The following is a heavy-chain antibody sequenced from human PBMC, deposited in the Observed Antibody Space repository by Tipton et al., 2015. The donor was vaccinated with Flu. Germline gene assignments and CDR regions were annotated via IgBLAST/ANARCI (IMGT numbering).Heavy chain of an antibody. CDR3: ARYYYDSSGYPQGAYYFDY. D-gene: IGHD3-22*01. V-gene: IGHV4-4*07. CDR2: IYTSGST. J-gene: IGHJ4*02. CDR1: GGSISSYY. Sequence: TLSLTCTVSGGSISSYYWSWIRQPAGKGLEWIGRIYTSGSTNYNPSLKSRVTMSVDTSKNQFSLKLSSVTAADTAVYYCARYYYDSSGYPQGAYYFDYWGQGTLVTVSS.